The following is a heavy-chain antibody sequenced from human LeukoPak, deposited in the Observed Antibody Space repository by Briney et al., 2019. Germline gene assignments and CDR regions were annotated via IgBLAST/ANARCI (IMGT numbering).Heavy chain of an antibody. CDR3: ARDRIAAAGGGYYYYYGMDV. Sequence: SVKVSCKASGGTFSSYAISWVRQAPGQGLEWMGGIIPIFGTANYAQKFQGRVTITADESTSTAYMELSSLRSEDTAVYYCARDRIAAAGGGYYYYYGMDVWGKGTTVTVSS. CDR1: GGTFSSYA. J-gene: IGHJ6*04. CDR2: IIPIFGTA. D-gene: IGHD6-13*01. V-gene: IGHV1-69*01.